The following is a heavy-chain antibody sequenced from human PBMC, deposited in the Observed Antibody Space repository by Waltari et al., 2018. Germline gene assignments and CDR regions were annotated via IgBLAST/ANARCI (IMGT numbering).Heavy chain of an antibody. CDR3: ARRGAEKWLRFPGGAFDI. D-gene: IGHD5-12*01. J-gene: IGHJ3*02. Sequence: QVQLQESGPGLVKPSGTLSLTCAVSGGSISSSNWWSWVRQPPGTGLEWIGEIYHSGSTNYNPSLKSRVTISVDKSKNQFSLKLSSVTAADTAVYYCARRGAEKWLRFPGGAFDIWGQGTMVTVSS. CDR2: IYHSGST. CDR1: GGSISSSNW. V-gene: IGHV4-4*02.